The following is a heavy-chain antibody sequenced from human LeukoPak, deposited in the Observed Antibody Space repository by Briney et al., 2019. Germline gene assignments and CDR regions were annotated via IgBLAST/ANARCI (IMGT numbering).Heavy chain of an antibody. D-gene: IGHD6-13*01. Sequence: GGSLGLSCAASGFTFSSYAMSWVRQAPGKGLEWVSAISGSGGSTYYADSVKGRFTISRDNSKNTLYLQMNSLRAEDTAVYYCAKVSWYSSSWHFDYWGQGTLVTVSS. CDR2: ISGSGGST. J-gene: IGHJ4*02. CDR1: GFTFSSYA. CDR3: AKVSWYSSSWHFDY. V-gene: IGHV3-23*01.